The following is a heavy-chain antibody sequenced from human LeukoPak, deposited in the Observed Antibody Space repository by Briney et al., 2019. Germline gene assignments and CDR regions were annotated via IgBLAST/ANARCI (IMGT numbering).Heavy chain of an antibody. CDR1: GFTFGSYW. J-gene: IGHJ4*02. CDR2: INSDGSST. Sequence: GGSLRLSCAASGFTFGSYWMHWVRQAPGKGLVWVSRINSDGSSTSYADSVKGRFTISRDNAKNTLYLQMNSLRAEDTAVYYCARVGSSSWYPGWEYYFDYWGQGTLVTVSS. D-gene: IGHD6-13*01. CDR3: ARVGSSSWYPGWEYYFDY. V-gene: IGHV3-74*01.